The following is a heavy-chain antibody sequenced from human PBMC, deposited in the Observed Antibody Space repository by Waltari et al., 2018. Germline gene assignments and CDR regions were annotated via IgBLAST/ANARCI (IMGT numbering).Heavy chain of an antibody. V-gene: IGHV1-69*02. D-gene: IGHD3-9*01. Sequence: QVQLVQSGAEVKKPGSSVKVSCKASGGTFSSYTISWVRQAPGQGLEWMGRIIPILGIANYAQKFQGRVTITADKSTSTAYMELSSLRSEDTAVYYCARGGRATGDILTGPPSYFDYWGQGTLVTVSS. J-gene: IGHJ4*02. CDR2: IIPILGIA. CDR1: GGTFSSYT. CDR3: ARGGRATGDILTGPPSYFDY.